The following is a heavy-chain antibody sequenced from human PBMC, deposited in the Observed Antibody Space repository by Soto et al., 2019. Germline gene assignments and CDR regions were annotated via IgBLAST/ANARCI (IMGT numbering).Heavy chain of an antibody. D-gene: IGHD3-10*01. CDR3: ARVMVRLFGSGSSRPYGLDV. V-gene: IGHV1-18*01. J-gene: IGHJ6*02. CDR1: GDSFSNYG. CDR2: SSTYNDNT. Sequence: ASVKVSCKVSGDSFSNYGFTWVRQAPGQGLEWMGWSSTYNDNTNYAQKLQGRVTMTTDTSTTTAYMELRSLRSDDTAVYYCARVMVRLFGSGSSRPYGLDVWGQGTTVTVSS.